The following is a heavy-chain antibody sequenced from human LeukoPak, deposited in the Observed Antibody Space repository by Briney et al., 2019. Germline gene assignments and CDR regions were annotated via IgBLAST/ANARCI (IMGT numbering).Heavy chain of an antibody. D-gene: IGHD2-15*01. CDR2: ISYDGNNK. J-gene: IGHJ4*02. CDR3: ARDHRYCSGGSCYSYCDY. CDR1: GFTFNSYA. V-gene: IGHV3-30*04. Sequence: PGRSLRLSCAASGFTFNSYAMHWVRQAPGKGLEWVAVISYDGNNKYYADSVKGRFTISRDNSKNTLYLQMNSLGVEDTAVHYCARDHRYCSGGSCYSYCDYWGQGTLVTVSS.